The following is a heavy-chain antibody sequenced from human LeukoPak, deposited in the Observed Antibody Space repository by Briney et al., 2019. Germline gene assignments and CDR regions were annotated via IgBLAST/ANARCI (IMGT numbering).Heavy chain of an antibody. Sequence: GASVKVSCKASGYTFTSYGISWVRQAPGQGLEWMGWISAYNGNTNYAQKLQGRVTMTTDTSTSTAYMELRSLRSDDTAVYYCARGGYDFWSGPSGGWFDPWGQGTLVTVSS. CDR1: GYTFTSYG. J-gene: IGHJ5*02. D-gene: IGHD3-3*01. CDR2: ISAYNGNT. V-gene: IGHV1-18*01. CDR3: ARGGYDFWSGPSGGWFDP.